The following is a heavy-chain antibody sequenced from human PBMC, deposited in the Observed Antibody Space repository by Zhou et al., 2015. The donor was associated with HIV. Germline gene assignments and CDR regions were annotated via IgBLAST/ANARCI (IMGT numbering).Heavy chain of an antibody. Sequence: QVQLVQSGAEVKKPGTSLKVSCEASGYVFSTYDIHWVRQAAGQGLEWMGWMNPNSGNTDCAQKFRGRVTMTTNASMNTVFMEVSGLTSDDSALYYCARVIGGYYFYDSWGQGTLITVSS. V-gene: IGHV1-8*01. CDR3: ARVIGGYYFYDS. J-gene: IGHJ4*02. D-gene: IGHD3-3*01. CDR2: MNPNSGNT. CDR1: GYVFSTYD.